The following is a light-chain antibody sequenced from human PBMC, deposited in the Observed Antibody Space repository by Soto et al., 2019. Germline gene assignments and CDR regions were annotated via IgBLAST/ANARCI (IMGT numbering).Light chain of an antibody. CDR3: SSYINSSTLV. J-gene: IGLJ3*02. CDR1: SSDVGGYNY. Sequence: QSVLTQPASVSGSPGQSITISCTRTSSDVGGYNYVSWYQQHPDKAPKLMIYEDSNRPSGVSNRISGSKSGNTASLTISGLQAEDESDYYCSSYINSSTLVFGGGTKLTVL. CDR2: EDS. V-gene: IGLV2-14*01.